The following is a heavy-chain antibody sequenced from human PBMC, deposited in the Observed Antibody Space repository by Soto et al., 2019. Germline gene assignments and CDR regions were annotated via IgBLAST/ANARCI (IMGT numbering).Heavy chain of an antibody. CDR1: GGSISSGGYY. J-gene: IGHJ4*02. CDR3: AREEYDIWTGYDYFDY. D-gene: IGHD3-9*01. CDR2: IYYSGST. V-gene: IGHV4-31*03. Sequence: SETLSLTCTVSGGSISSGGYYWSWIRQHPGKGLEWIGYIYYSGSTYYNPSLKSRVTISVDTSKNQFSLKLSSVTAADTAVYYCAREEYDIWTGYDYFDYWGQGTLVTVSS.